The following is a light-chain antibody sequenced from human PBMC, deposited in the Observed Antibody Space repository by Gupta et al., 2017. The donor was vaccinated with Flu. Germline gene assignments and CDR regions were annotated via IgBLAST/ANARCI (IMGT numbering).Light chain of an antibody. V-gene: IGKV1-5*03. Sequence: DIQMTQSSSTLSASVGDTVTITCRASQSFSTWLAWYQQKPGKAPKLLIYKAYSSETGVPSRFSGSGSGTDFTLTISSLQPDDFATYYCQQYNTYPWTFGQGTKVEI. CDR3: QQYNTYPWT. CDR2: KAY. CDR1: QSFSTW. J-gene: IGKJ1*01.